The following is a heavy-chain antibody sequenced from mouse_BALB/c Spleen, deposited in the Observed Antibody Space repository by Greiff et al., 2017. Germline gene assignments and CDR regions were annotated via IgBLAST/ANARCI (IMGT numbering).Heavy chain of an antibody. CDR1: GFSLTSYG. CDR2: IWAGGST. D-gene: IGHD2-3*01. Sequence: QVQLKESGPGLVAPSQSLSITCTVSGFSLTSYGVHWVRQPPGKGLEWLGVIWAGGSTNYNSALMSRLSISKDNSKSQVFLKMNSLQTDDTAMYYCARDPLYDGYSPYAMDYWGQGTSVTVSS. J-gene: IGHJ4*01. V-gene: IGHV2-9*02. CDR3: ARDPLYDGYSPYAMDY.